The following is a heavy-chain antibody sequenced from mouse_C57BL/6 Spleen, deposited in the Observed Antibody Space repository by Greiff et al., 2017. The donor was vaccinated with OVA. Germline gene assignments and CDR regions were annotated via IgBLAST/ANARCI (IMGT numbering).Heavy chain of an antibody. CDR1: GFSFNTYA. CDR3: VRLFLRGWYFDV. Sequence: EVMLVESGGGLVQPKGSLKLSCAASGFSFNTYAMNWVRQAPGKGLEWVARIRSKSNNYATYYADSVKDRFTISRDDSESMLYLQMNNLKPEDTAMYYCVRLFLRGWYFDVWGTGTTVTVSS. CDR2: IRSKSNNYAT. J-gene: IGHJ1*03. V-gene: IGHV10-1*01.